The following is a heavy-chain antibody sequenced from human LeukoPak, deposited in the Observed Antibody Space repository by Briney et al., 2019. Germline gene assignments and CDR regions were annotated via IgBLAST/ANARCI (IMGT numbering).Heavy chain of an antibody. V-gene: IGHV4-59*01. CDR1: GGSISSYY. J-gene: IGHJ4*02. D-gene: IGHD3-10*01. Sequence: SETLSLTCTVSGGSISSYYWSWIRQPPGKGLEWIGYNYYSGSTKYNPSLKSRVTISVDTSKNQFSLKLSSVTAADTAVYYCASDYGSGSYYMFWGQGTLVTVSS. CDR2: NYYSGST. CDR3: ASDYGSGSYYMF.